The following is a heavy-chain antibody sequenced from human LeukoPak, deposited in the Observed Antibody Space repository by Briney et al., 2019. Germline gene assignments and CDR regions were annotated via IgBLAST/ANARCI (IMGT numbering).Heavy chain of an antibody. CDR3: AKDHSGPTWYYYGMDV. Sequence: GGSLRLSCSASGFTVNSYNMNWVRQAPGKGLEWVSCISSSGTKYYADSVKGRFSISSDNSKNTLYLQMNSLRAEDTATYYCAKDHSGPTWYYYGMDVWGQGTTVTVSS. CDR1: GFTVNSYN. V-gene: IGHV3-48*03. J-gene: IGHJ6*02. CDR2: ISSSGTK. D-gene: IGHD2-15*01.